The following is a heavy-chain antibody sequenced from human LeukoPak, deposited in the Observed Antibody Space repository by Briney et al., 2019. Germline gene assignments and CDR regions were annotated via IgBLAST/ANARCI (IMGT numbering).Heavy chain of an antibody. CDR1: GGSISSYY. CDR3: ARMPDDPSMDWFDP. D-gene: IGHD2/OR15-2a*01. J-gene: IGHJ5*02. Sequence: SETLSLTCTVSGGSISSYYWSWTRQPAGKGLEWIGRIYTSGSTNYNPSLKSRVTMSVDTSKNQFSLKLSSVTAADTAVYYCARMPDDPSMDWFDPWGQGTLVTVSS. V-gene: IGHV4-4*07. CDR2: IYTSGST.